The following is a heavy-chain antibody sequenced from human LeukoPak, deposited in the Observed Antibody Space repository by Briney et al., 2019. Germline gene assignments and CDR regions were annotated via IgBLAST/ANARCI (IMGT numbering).Heavy chain of an antibody. CDR3: ARHSSSPAGY. D-gene: IGHD6-6*01. CDR2: IYPGDSDT. Sequence: GESXXIXCXGXXYXXTSYWIGWVRPMPGKGLEWMGIIYPGDSDTRYSPSFQGQVTISADKSISTAYLQWSSLKASDTAMYYCARHSSSPAGYWGQGTLVTVSS. J-gene: IGHJ4*02. V-gene: IGHV5-51*01. CDR1: XYXXTSYW.